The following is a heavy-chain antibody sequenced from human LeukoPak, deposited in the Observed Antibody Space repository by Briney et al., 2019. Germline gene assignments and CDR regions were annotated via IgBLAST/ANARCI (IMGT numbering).Heavy chain of an antibody. CDR2: ISYDGSNK. CDR1: GFTFSSYA. CDR3: ARDLLYDSSGYLDY. J-gene: IGHJ4*02. D-gene: IGHD3-22*01. V-gene: IGHV3-30*04. Sequence: PGRSLRLSCAASGFTFSSYAMHWVRQAPGKGLEWVAVISYDGSNKYYADSVKGRFTISRDNSKNTLYLQMNSLRAEGTAVYYCARDLLYDSSGYLDYWGQGTLVTVSS.